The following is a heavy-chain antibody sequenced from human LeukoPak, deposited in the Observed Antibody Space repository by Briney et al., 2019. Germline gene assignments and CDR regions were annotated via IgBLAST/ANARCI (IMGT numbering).Heavy chain of an antibody. Sequence: SETLSLTCALSGYSLSSGYYWGWIRQPPGKGLEWIGTIYHNGNTYYNPSLKSRVTISVDTSKNQFSLKLSSVTAADTAVYYCARVRYNYGDSDYWGQGTLVTVSS. CDR1: GYSLSSGYY. V-gene: IGHV4-38-2*01. D-gene: IGHD5-18*01. CDR2: IYHNGNT. CDR3: ARVRYNYGDSDY. J-gene: IGHJ4*02.